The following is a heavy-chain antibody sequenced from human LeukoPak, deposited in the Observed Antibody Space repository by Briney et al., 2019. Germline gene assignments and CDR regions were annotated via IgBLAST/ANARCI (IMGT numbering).Heavy chain of an antibody. CDR3: AKEYGSGSYYYDY. V-gene: IGHV3-23*01. Sequence: GGSLRLSCAASGFTVSSYALTWVRQAPGKGLEWVSAITTSGGSTHYADSVKGRFTISRDNSKNTLYLQMNSLRAEDTAVYYCAKEYGSGSYYYDYWGQGTLVTVSS. D-gene: IGHD3-10*01. CDR2: ITTSGGST. CDR1: GFTVSSYA. J-gene: IGHJ4*02.